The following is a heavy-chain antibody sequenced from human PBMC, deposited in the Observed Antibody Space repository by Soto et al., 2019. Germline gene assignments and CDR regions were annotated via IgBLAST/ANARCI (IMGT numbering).Heavy chain of an antibody. CDR3: ARETTVKTNQYYYYYGMDV. CDR2: IYTSGST. D-gene: IGHD4-17*01. Sequence: NPSETLSLTCTVSGGSISSYYWSWIRQPAGKGLEWIGRIYTSGSTNYNPFLKSRVTMSVDTSKNQFSLELSSVTAADTAVYYCARETTVKTNQYYYYYGMDVWGQGTTVTVSS. J-gene: IGHJ6*02. V-gene: IGHV4-4*07. CDR1: GGSISSYY.